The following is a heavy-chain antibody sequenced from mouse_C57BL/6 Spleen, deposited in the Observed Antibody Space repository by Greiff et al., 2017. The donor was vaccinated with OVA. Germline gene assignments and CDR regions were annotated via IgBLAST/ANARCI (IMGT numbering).Heavy chain of an antibody. Sequence: VQLQQSGPELVKPGASVKISCKASGYTFTDYYMNWVKQSHGKSLEWIGDINPNNGGTSYNQKFKGKATLTVDKSSSTAYMELRSLTSEDSAVYNCARKELLRSYAMDYWGQGTSVTVSS. V-gene: IGHV1-26*01. D-gene: IGHD1-1*01. CDR1: GYTFTDYY. CDR3: ARKELLRSYAMDY. CDR2: INPNNGGT. J-gene: IGHJ4*01.